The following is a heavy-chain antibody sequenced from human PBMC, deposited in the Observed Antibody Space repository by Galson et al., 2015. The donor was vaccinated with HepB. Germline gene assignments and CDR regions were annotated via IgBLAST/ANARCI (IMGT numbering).Heavy chain of an antibody. CDR2: ISSSSSYI. CDR3: ARGGLGIQLWLGHYFDY. J-gene: IGHJ4*02. V-gene: IGHV3-21*01. CDR1: GFTFSSYS. D-gene: IGHD5-18*01. Sequence: SLRLSCAASGFTFSSYSMNWVRQAPGKGLEWVSSISSSSSYIYYADSVKGRFTISRDNAKNSLYLQMNSLRAADTAVYYCARGGLGIQLWLGHYFDYWGQGTLVTVSS.